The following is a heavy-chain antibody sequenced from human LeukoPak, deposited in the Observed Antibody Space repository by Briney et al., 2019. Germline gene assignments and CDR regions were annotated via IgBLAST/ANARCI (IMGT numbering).Heavy chain of an antibody. V-gene: IGHV3-48*04. D-gene: IGHD2-2*01. CDR3: TTDAMHGVSCFDY. CDR1: GFTFSSYS. J-gene: IGHJ4*02. Sequence: GGSLRLSCAASGFTFSSYSMNWVRQAPGKGLEWVSYISSSSSTIYYADSVKGRFTISRDNAKNSLYLQMNSLRAEDTAVYYCTTDAMHGVSCFDYWGQGTLVTVSS. CDR2: ISSSSSTI.